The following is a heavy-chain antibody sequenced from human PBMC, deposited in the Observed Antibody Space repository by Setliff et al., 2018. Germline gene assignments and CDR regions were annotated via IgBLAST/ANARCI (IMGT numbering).Heavy chain of an antibody. D-gene: IGHD5-18*01. V-gene: IGHV3-43*01. CDR3: ARSINGYQQRYDF. CDR2: ISWDGGST. J-gene: IGHJ4*02. CDR1: GFNFENYI. Sequence: GGSLRLSCAASGFNFENYIMHWVRQVPGKGLEWVSLISWDGGSTYYADSVEGRFTISRDNGKNSLFLQMNSVRVDDTAVYYCARSINGYQQRYDFWGQGALVTVSS.